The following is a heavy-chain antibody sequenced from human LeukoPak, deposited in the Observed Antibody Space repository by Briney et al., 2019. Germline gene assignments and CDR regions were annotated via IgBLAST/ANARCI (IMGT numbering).Heavy chain of an antibody. Sequence: GGSLRLSCAASGFTVSSNYMSWVRQAPGKGLEWVAFIRYDGSNKYYADSVKGRFTISRDNSKNTLYLQMNSLRAEDTAVYYCANGVPIVVVPAAPSGAFDIWGQGTMVTVSS. CDR2: IRYDGSNK. D-gene: IGHD2-2*01. CDR1: GFTVSSNY. CDR3: ANGVPIVVVPAAPSGAFDI. J-gene: IGHJ3*02. V-gene: IGHV3-30*02.